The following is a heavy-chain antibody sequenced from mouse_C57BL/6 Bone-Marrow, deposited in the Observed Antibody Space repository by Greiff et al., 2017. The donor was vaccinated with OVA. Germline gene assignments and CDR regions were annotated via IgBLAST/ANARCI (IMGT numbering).Heavy chain of an antibody. J-gene: IGHJ4*01. CDR3: ARQRYYAMDY. CDR1: GFTFSSYG. V-gene: IGHV5-6*01. Sequence: EVQGVESGGGLVKPGGSLKLSCAASGFTFSSYGMSWVRQTPDKRLEWVATISSGGSYTYYPDSVKGRFTISRDNAKNTLYLQMSSLKSEDTAMYYCARQRYYAMDYWGQGTSVTVSS. CDR2: ISSGGSYT.